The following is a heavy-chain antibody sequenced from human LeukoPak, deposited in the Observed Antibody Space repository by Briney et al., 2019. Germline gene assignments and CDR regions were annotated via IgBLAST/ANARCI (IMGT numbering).Heavy chain of an antibody. CDR2: ISYDGSNK. CDR3: AKESPPPSHTIFGVVIINSFDY. D-gene: IGHD3-3*01. CDR1: GFTFSSYG. V-gene: IGHV3-30*18. J-gene: IGHJ4*02. Sequence: GGSLRLSCAASGFTFSSYGMHWVRQAPGKGLEWVAVISYDGSNKYYADSVKGRFTISRDNSKNTLYLQMNSLRAEDTAVYYCAKESPPPSHTIFGVVIINSFDYWGQGTLVTVSS.